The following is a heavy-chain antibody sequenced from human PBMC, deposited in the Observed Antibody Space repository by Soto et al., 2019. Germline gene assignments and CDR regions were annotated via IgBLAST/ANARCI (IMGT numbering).Heavy chain of an antibody. CDR1: GGSISSYY. CDR2: IYYSGST. Sequence: SETLSLTCTVSGGSISSYYWSWIRQPPGKGLEWIGYIYYSGSTNYNPSLKSRVTISVDTSKNQFSLKLSSVTAADTAVYYCARDSGITMVRGVTWDVWGKGTTVTVSS. J-gene: IGHJ6*04. D-gene: IGHD3-10*01. V-gene: IGHV4-59*01. CDR3: ARDSGITMVRGVTWDV.